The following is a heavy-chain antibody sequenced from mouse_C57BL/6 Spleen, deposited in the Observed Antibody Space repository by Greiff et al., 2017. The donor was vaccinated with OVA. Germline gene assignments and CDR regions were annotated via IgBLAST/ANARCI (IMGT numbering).Heavy chain of an antibody. V-gene: IGHV1-69*01. CDR3: ARSGDYDWFAY. Sequence: QVQLQQPGAELVMPGASVKLSCKASGYTFTSYWMHWVKQRPGQGLEWIGEIDPSDSYTNYNQKFKGKSTLTVDKSSSPAYMQLSSLTSEDSAVYYCARSGDYDWFAYWGQGTLVTVSA. D-gene: IGHD2-4*01. CDR2: IDPSDSYT. J-gene: IGHJ3*01. CDR1: GYTFTSYW.